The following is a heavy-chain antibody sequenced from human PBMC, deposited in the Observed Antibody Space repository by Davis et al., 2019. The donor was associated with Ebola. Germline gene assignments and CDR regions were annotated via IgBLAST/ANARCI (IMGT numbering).Heavy chain of an antibody. D-gene: IGHD6-13*01. CDR3: ARGPAAGTPNRYYYYMDV. V-gene: IGHV1-46*01. CDR1: GYTFTGYY. Sequence: ASVKVSCKASGYTFTGYYMHWVRQAPGHGLEWMGIINPSGGSTSYAQKFQGRVTMTRDTSASTAYMELSSLRSEDTAVYYCARGPAAGTPNRYYYYMDVWGKGTTVTVSS. J-gene: IGHJ6*03. CDR2: INPSGGST.